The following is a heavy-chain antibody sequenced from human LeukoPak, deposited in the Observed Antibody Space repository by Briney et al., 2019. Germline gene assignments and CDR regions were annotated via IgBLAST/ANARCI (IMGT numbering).Heavy chain of an antibody. Sequence: ASVKVSCKASGYTFTGYYMHWVRQAPGQGLEWMGWINPNSGGTNYAHKFQGRVTMSRDTSISTAYMELSRLTSDDTAMYYCARDGDQLDLSWFDPWGKGTLVTVSS. D-gene: IGHD2-2*01. V-gene: IGHV1-2*07. J-gene: IGHJ5*02. CDR1: GYTFTGYY. CDR2: INPNSGGT. CDR3: ARDGDQLDLSWFDP.